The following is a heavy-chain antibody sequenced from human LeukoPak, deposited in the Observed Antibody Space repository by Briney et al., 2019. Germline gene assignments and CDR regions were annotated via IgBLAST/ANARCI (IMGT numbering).Heavy chain of an antibody. D-gene: IGHD2-15*01. Sequence: SVKVSCKASGGTFSSYAISWVRQAPGQGLEWMGGIIPIFGTANYAQKFQGRVTITADESTSTAYMELSSLRSEDTAVYYCARGYCSGGSCYGVDYWGQGTLVTVSS. CDR3: ARGYCSGGSCYGVDY. CDR2: IIPIFGTA. V-gene: IGHV1-69*13. J-gene: IGHJ4*02. CDR1: GGTFSSYA.